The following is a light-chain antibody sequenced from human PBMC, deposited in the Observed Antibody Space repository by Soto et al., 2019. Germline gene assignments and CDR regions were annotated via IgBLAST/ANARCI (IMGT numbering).Light chain of an antibody. CDR3: QQTYSNPPWT. Sequence: DIQMTQAPSSLSAAVGDRVTITCRASQSINSYVNWYQQKPGKAPKLLIYAASSLQSGVPSRFSGSESGTDLTLTISSLQPEDFATYYCQQTYSNPPWTFGQGTEVEIK. CDR1: QSINSY. CDR2: AAS. V-gene: IGKV1-39*01. J-gene: IGKJ1*01.